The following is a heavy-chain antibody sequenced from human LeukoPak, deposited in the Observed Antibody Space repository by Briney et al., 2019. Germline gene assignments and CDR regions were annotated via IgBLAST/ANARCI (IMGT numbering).Heavy chain of an antibody. CDR2: INWNGGST. J-gene: IGHJ6*03. V-gene: IGHV3-20*04. CDR3: ARGGITMVRGVYMDV. Sequence: GGSLRLSCAASGFTFNDYGMSWVRQAPGKGLEWVSGINWNGGSTAYADSVRGRFTISRDNAKNSLYLQMNSLRAEDTAFYYCARGGITMVRGVYMDVWGKGTTVTVSS. CDR1: GFTFNDYG. D-gene: IGHD3-10*01.